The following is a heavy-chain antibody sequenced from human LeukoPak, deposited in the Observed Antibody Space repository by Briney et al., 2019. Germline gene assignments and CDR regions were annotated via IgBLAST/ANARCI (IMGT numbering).Heavy chain of an antibody. CDR2: IIPIFGTA. D-gene: IGHD2-2*01. Sequence: ASVKVSCKASGGTFSSYAISWVRQAPGQGLEWMGGIIPIFGTANYAQKFQGRVTITTDESTSTAYMELSSLRSEDTAVYYCARGDEYCSSTSCYQTPFDYWGQGTLVTVSS. J-gene: IGHJ4*02. V-gene: IGHV1-69*05. CDR3: ARGDEYCSSTSCYQTPFDY. CDR1: GGTFSSYA.